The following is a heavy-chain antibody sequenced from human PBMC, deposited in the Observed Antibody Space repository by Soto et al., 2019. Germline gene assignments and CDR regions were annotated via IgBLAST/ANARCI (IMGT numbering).Heavy chain of an antibody. CDR1: GFTFRSYS. CDR3: AREGDDYGDYKRAFDI. Sequence: EVQLVESGGGLVKPGGSLRLSCEASGFTFRSYSMNWVRQAPGKGLEWVSSISTTSSYIYYGDSVKGRFTISRDKAKNSMVLQMNSLRAEDTAIYYCAREGDDYGDYKRAFDIWGQGTTVTVSS. J-gene: IGHJ3*02. CDR2: ISTTSSYI. V-gene: IGHV3-21*01. D-gene: IGHD4-17*01.